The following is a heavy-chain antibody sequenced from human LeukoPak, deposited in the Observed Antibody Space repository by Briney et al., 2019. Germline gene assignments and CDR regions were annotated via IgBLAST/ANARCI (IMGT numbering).Heavy chain of an antibody. V-gene: IGHV4-34*01. J-gene: IGHJ6*03. CDR2: INHSGST. CDR3: ARVGIQLWLGYYYMDV. Sequence: SETLSLTCAVYGGSFSGYYWSWIRQPPGTGMEWIGEINHSGSTNYNPSLKSRVTISVDTSKNQFSLKLSSVTAADTAVYYCARVGIQLWLGYYYMDVWGKGTTVTVSS. D-gene: IGHD5-18*01. CDR1: GGSFSGYY.